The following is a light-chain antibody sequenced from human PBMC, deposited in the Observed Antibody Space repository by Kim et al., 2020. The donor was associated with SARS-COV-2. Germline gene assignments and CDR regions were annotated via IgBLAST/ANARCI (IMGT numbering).Light chain of an antibody. V-gene: IGKV4-1*01. CDR2: WGS. Sequence: DIVMTQSPDSLAVSLGERATIHCKSGRSVCYNSDNKNYVAWFQQRPGQSPKPLIYWGSIRESGVPDRFSGGGSGSDFTLTISRLQTEDVAVYFCHQFYTTPWTFGQGTKVDIK. CDR3: HQFYTTPWT. CDR1: RSVCYNSDNKNY. J-gene: IGKJ1*01.